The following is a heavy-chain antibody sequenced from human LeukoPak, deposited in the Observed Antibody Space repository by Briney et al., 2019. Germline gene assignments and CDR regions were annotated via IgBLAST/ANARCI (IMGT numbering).Heavy chain of an antibody. CDR3: ARNVRGVTENWFDP. CDR2: IYYSGST. V-gene: IGHV4-59*01. Sequence: SETLSLTCTVSGGSISSYYWSWIRQPPGKGLEWIGYIYYSGSTNYNPSLKSRVTISVDTSKNQFSLKLSSVTAADTAVYYRARNVRGVTENWFDPWGQGTLVTVSS. D-gene: IGHD3-10*01. CDR1: GGSISSYY. J-gene: IGHJ5*02.